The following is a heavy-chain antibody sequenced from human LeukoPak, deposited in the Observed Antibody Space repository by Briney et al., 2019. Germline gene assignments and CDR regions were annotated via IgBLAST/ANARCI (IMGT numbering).Heavy chain of an antibody. CDR3: AGSGGYQLFDY. J-gene: IGHJ4*02. Sequence: GGSLRLSCATSGFTVSSNYMSWVRQAPGKGLEWGSIIYTAGTTYYADSVKGRFTISRDKSKNTLYLQMNSLRAEDTAVYYWAGSGGYQLFDYWGQGTLVTVSS. D-gene: IGHD1-26*01. CDR2: IYTAGTT. CDR1: GFTVSSNY. V-gene: IGHV3-53*01.